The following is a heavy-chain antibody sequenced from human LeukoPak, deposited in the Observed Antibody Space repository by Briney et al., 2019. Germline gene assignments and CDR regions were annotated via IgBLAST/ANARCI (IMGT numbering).Heavy chain of an antibody. Sequence: ASVKVSCKASGGTFSSYAISWVRQAPGQGLEWMGGIIPIFGTANYAQKFQGRVTITTDESTSTAYMELSSLRSEDTAVYYCARGPGIQLWDPLYYYYYMDVWGKGTTVTVSS. CDR1: GGTFSSYA. D-gene: IGHD5-18*01. CDR3: ARGPGIQLWDPLYYYYYMDV. V-gene: IGHV1-69*05. CDR2: IIPIFGTA. J-gene: IGHJ6*03.